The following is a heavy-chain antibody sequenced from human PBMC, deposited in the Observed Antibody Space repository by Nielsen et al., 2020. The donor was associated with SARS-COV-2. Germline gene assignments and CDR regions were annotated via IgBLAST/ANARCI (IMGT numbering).Heavy chain of an antibody. CDR3: ARLVVPAAIRDNWFDP. J-gene: IGHJ5*02. Sequence: ASVKVSCKASGYTFTGYYMHCVRQAPGQGLEWMGRNNPNSGGTKYAQNFQGRVTMTRDTSISTAYMELSRLRSDDTAVYYCARLVVPAAIRDNWFDPWGQGTLVTVSS. D-gene: IGHD2-2*02. CDR1: GYTFTGYY. V-gene: IGHV1-2*06. CDR2: NNPNSGGT.